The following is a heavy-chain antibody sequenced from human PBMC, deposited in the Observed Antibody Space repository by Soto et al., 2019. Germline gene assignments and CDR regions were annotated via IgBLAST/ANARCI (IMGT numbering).Heavy chain of an antibody. D-gene: IGHD1-1*01. CDR3: ARDRGTFDPYYFDS. J-gene: IGHJ4*02. CDR1: GGSISSGDYY. Sequence: QVQLQESGPGLVKPSQTLSLTCAVSGGSISSGDYYWSWIRQHPGKGLEWIGYIYKTGSTYYNPSVKSRVSISLDTSKNPSSLKLSSLTAADTAVYYCARDRGTFDPYYFDSWGQGPLVTVSS. CDR2: IYKTGST. V-gene: IGHV4-31*11.